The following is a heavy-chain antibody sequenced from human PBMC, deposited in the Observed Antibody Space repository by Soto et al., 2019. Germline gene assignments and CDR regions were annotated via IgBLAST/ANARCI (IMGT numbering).Heavy chain of an antibody. CDR1: GYTFTSYY. CDR3: ASIWNDPTLDAFDI. CDR2: NNPSGGST. V-gene: IGHV1-46*03. D-gene: IGHD1-1*01. J-gene: IGHJ3*02. Sequence: ASVKVSCKASGYTFTSYYMHWVRQAPGQGIEWMGINNPSGGSTSYAQKFQGRVTLTRDTSTSTVYMELSSLRSDVTAVYYCASIWNDPTLDAFDIWGQGTMVTVSS.